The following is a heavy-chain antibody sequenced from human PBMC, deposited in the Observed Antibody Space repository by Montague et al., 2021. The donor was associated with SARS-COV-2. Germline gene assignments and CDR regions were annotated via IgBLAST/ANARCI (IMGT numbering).Heavy chain of an antibody. CDR2: IYYSGST. CDR3: ASAGQQLARYYYYGMDV. J-gene: IGHJ6*02. D-gene: IGHD6-13*01. Sequence: SETLSLTCTVSGGSISSYYWSWIRQPPGKGLERIGYIYYSGSTNYNPSLKSRVTISVDTSKNQFSLKLSSVTAADTAVYYCASAGQQLARYYYYGMDVWGQETTVTVSS. V-gene: IGHV4-59*01. CDR1: GGSISSYY.